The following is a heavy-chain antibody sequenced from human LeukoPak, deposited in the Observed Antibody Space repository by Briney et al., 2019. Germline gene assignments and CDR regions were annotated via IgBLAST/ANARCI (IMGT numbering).Heavy chain of an antibody. D-gene: IGHD3-10*02. J-gene: IGHJ4*02. CDR2: IYTSGST. CDR3: ARDISSSLSGEPKPNDY. V-gene: IGHV4-4*07. CDR1: GGSISSYY. Sequence: SETLSLTCTVSGGSISSYYWSWIRQPAGKGLEWIGRIYTSGSTNYNPSLKSRVTMSVDTSKNQFSLKLSSVTAADTAVYYCARDISSSLSGEPKPNDYWGQGTLVTVSS.